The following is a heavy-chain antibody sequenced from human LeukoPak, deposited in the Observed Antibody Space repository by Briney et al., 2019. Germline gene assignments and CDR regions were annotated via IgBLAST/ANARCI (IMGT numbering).Heavy chain of an antibody. D-gene: IGHD6-19*01. CDR2: IRRSSRK. J-gene: IGHJ4*02. CDR1: GFTFSCYI. V-gene: IGHV3-48*02. Sequence: GGSLRLSCAASGFTFSCYILNFVGPAPPKGLQWVSYIRRSSRKYYADSVKGRFTISRDNAKNSLYLQMNSLRDEDTAVYYCAKPRSGWYLYDFWGQGTLVTVS. CDR3: AKPRSGWYLYDF.